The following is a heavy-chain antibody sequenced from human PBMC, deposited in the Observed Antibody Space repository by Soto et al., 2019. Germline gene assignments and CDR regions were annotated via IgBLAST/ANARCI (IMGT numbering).Heavy chain of an antibody. V-gene: IGHV1-46*01. D-gene: IGHD6-13*01. Sequence: QVQLVQSGAEVKKPWASVKVSCMASGYTFTNFFIHWVRQAPGQGLEWMGIINPSGGSTRYAQIFQGRVTMTRDTSTSTVYMELSSLRSEDTGMFYCARDSGNGTNWYEGYFDSWGQGTLVTVSS. J-gene: IGHJ4*02. CDR1: GYTFTNFF. CDR2: INPSGGST. CDR3: ARDSGNGTNWYEGYFDS.